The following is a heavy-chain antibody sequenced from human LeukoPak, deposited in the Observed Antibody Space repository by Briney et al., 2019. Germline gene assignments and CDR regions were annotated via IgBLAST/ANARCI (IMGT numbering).Heavy chain of an antibody. Sequence: SETLSLTCSVSGDSISIYYWSWIRQPPGKGLEWIGYIDHTGSTNYNPSLNSRVTISRDTAKNHFSLRLSTVTAADTAVYFCARGRVSSSTRYSTYYYYFYMDVWGKGTTVTVS. D-gene: IGHD4-11*01. CDR2: IDHTGST. J-gene: IGHJ6*03. CDR3: ARGRVSSSTRYSTYYYYFYMDV. V-gene: IGHV4-59*01. CDR1: GDSISIYY.